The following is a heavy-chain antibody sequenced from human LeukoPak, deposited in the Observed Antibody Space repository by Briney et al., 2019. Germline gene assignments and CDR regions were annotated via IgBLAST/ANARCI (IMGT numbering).Heavy chain of an antibody. V-gene: IGHV1-8*01. CDR3: ARGSRAHNGAFDI. CDR2: MNPNSGNT. Sequence: ASVKASCKASGYTFTSYDINWVRQATGQGLEWMGWMNPNSGNTGYAQKFQGRVTMTRNTSISTAYMELSSLRSEDTAVYYCARGSRAHNGAFDIWGQGTMVTVSS. J-gene: IGHJ3*02. CDR1: GYTFTSYD. D-gene: IGHD2-8*01.